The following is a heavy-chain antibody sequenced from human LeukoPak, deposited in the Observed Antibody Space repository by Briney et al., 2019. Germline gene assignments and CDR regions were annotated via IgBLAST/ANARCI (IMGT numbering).Heavy chain of an antibody. V-gene: IGHV4-39*01. Sequence: SETLSLTCTVSGGSISSSSYYWGWIRQPPGKGLEWIGSFYYTGSTYYNPSLKSRVTISVDTSKTQFSLKLSSVTAADTAVYYCARLFREALWSGYNDYWGQGTLVTVSS. CDR2: FYYTGST. CDR3: ARLFREALWSGYNDY. D-gene: IGHD3-3*01. CDR1: GGSISSSSYY. J-gene: IGHJ4*02.